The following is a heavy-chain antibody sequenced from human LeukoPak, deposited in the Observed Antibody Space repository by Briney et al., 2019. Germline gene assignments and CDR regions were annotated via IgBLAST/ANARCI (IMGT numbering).Heavy chain of an antibody. V-gene: IGHV3-66*02. J-gene: IGHJ4*02. CDR1: GFTFSDYN. CDR2: IYSGGTT. D-gene: IGHD5-18*01. Sequence: GGSLRLSCAASGFTFSDYNMNWVRQAPGKGLEWVSIIYSGGTTYYADSVKGRFTISRDNSKNTLYLQMNSLRAEDTAVYYCARATTGPGYNYGQFDYWGQGTLVTVSS. CDR3: ARATTGPGYNYGQFDY.